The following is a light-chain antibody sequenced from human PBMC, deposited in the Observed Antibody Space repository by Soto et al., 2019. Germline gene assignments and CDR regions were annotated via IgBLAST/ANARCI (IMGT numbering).Light chain of an antibody. Sequence: AIEMTQSPSSLSASVGDRVTITCRASQGIRNDLGWYQQKPGKAPKLLIYGASRLQSGVPSRFGGSGSGTDFTLTISSLQPEDFATYYCQQLNSYPLTFGGGTKVEIK. CDR2: GAS. V-gene: IGKV1-6*01. J-gene: IGKJ4*01. CDR3: QQLNSYPLT. CDR1: QGIRND.